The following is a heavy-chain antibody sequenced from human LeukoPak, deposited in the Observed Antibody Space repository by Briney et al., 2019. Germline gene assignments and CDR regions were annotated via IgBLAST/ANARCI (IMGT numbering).Heavy chain of an antibody. D-gene: IGHD3-22*01. Sequence: PGGSLRLSCAASGFTFGTYWMNWVRQAPGKGLEWVANINKDGSEKNYVDSVKGRFTISRDNAKNSLYLQMNSLRAEDTAVYYCARAAGSMILDSWGQGILVTVSS. CDR3: ARAAGSMILDS. V-gene: IGHV3-7*01. CDR1: GFTFGTYW. J-gene: IGHJ4*02. CDR2: INKDGSEK.